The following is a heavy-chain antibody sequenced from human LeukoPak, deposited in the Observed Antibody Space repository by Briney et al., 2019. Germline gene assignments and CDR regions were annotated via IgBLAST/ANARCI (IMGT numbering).Heavy chain of an antibody. J-gene: IGHJ3*02. CDR3: ARHAFDI. CDR2: ISYDGSNK. CDR1: GFTFSSYA. V-gene: IGHV3-30-3*01. Sequence: GGSLRLSCAASGFTFSSYAMHWVRRAPGKGLEWVAVISYDGSNKYYADSVKGRFTISRDNSKNTLYLQMNSLRAEDTAVYYCARHAFDIWGQGTMVTASS.